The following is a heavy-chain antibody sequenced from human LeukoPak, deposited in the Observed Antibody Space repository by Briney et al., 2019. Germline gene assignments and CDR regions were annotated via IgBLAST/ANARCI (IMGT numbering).Heavy chain of an antibody. V-gene: IGHV4-59*01. J-gene: IGHJ1*01. CDR3: ASFSQLSGGYFQH. D-gene: IGHD2-2*01. CDR2: IYYSGNT. Sequence: GSLRLSCAASGFTFSSYAMSWVRQAPGKGLEWIGYIYYSGNTNYNPSLKSRVTISVDTSKNQFSLKLNSVTAADTAVYYCASFSQLSGGYFQHWGQGTLVTVSS. CDR1: GFTFSSYA.